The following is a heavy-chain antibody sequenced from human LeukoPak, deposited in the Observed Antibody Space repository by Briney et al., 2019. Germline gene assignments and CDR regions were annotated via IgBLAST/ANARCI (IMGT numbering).Heavy chain of an antibody. CDR3: AKGSGSYYNVFDY. Sequence: GRSLRLSCAASGFTFDDYAMHGVRQAPGKGLEWVSGISWISVSIGDADSVQGRFTISRDNAKNSLYLQMNSLRAEDTALYYCAKGSGSYYNVFDYGGQGTLVTVSS. V-gene: IGHV3-9*01. CDR2: ISWISVSI. D-gene: IGHD3-10*01. CDR1: GFTFDDYA. J-gene: IGHJ4*02.